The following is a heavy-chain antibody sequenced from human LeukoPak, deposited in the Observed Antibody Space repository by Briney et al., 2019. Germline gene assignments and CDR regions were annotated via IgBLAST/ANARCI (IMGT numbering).Heavy chain of an antibody. J-gene: IGHJ4*02. V-gene: IGHV3-9*03. D-gene: IGHD3-22*01. CDR1: GFTFDDYA. Sequence: PGRSLRLSCAASGFTFDDYAMHWVRQAPGKGLEWVSGVSWNSGSIGYADSVKGRFTISRDNAKNSLYLQMNSLRAEDMALYYCAKWFSGYYGTNFDYWGQGTLVTVSS. CDR2: VSWNSGSI. CDR3: AKWFSGYYGTNFDY.